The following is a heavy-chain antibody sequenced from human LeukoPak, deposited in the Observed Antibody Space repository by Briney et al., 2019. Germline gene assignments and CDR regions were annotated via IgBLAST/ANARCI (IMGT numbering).Heavy chain of an antibody. D-gene: IGHD3-22*01. CDR1: GGAISSHY. V-gene: IGHV4-59*11. J-gene: IGHJ4*02. Sequence: SETLSLTCTVSGGAISSHYWSWIRQPPGKGLEWIGYTYFSGNINYNPSLKSRVTISVDTSKTHFSLKLSSVTAAGTAVYYCARYDSSGYSIEYWGQGTRVTVAS. CDR2: TYFSGNI. CDR3: ARYDSSGYSIEY.